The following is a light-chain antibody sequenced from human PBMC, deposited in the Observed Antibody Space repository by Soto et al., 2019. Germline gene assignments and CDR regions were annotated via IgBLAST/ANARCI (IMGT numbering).Light chain of an antibody. CDR1: SSDVGGYNY. Sequence: QSALTQPASVSGSPGQSITISCTGTSSDVGGYNYVSWYQQHPGKAPKLMICEVSNQPSGVSNRFSGSKSGNTAPLTISGLQAEDEADYYCSSYTSSSNVVFGGGTK. J-gene: IGLJ2*01. CDR2: EVS. CDR3: SSYTSSSNVV. V-gene: IGLV2-14*01.